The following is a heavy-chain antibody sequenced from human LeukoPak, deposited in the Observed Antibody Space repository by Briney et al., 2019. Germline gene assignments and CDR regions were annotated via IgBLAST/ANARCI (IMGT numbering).Heavy chain of an antibody. CDR1: GGSISSYY. Sequence: SETLSLTCTVSGGSISSYYWSWIRQPPGKGLEWIGYIYYRGSTNYNPSLKSRVTISVDTSKNQFSLKLSSVTAADTAVYYCARAVGYNSSPHNDAFDIWGQGTMVTVSS. V-gene: IGHV4-59*01. J-gene: IGHJ3*02. CDR2: IYYRGST. D-gene: IGHD5-24*01. CDR3: ARAVGYNSSPHNDAFDI.